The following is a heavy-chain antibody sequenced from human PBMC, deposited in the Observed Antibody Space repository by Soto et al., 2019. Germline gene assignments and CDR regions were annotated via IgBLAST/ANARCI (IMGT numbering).Heavy chain of an antibody. CDR2: ISYSGNT. CDR3: AREAMAYFGSGSHNWFDP. Sequence: QVQLQESGPGLVKPSQTLSLTCAVPGGSVNVGDHYWSWIRQYPGRGLEWIGYISYSGNTYYNPFLKGRITLSLDISKKQFSLKPTSVTAADTAMYYCAREAMAYFGSGSHNWFDPWGQGTLVTVSS. CDR1: GGSVNVGDHY. V-gene: IGHV4-31*11. D-gene: IGHD3-10*01. J-gene: IGHJ5*02.